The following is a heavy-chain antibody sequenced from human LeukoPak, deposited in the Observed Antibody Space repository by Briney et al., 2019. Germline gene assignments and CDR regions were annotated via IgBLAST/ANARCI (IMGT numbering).Heavy chain of an antibody. V-gene: IGHV3-30*02. J-gene: IGHJ3*02. CDR1: EFTFSSYG. CDR3: ARVPSGVIGMKDAFDI. Sequence: SGGSLRLSCAASEFTFSSYGMHWVRQAPGKGLEWVAFIRYDGSNKYYADSVKGRFTISRDNSKNTLYLQMNSLRAEDTAVYYCARVPSGVIGMKDAFDIWAKGQWSPSLQ. D-gene: IGHD3-16*02. CDR2: IRYDGSNK.